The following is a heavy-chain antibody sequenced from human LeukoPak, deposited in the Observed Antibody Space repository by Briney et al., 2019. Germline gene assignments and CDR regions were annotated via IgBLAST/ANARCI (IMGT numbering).Heavy chain of an antibody. CDR1: GIIFRNYA. CDR3: AKGAWLVQGLIDY. J-gene: IGHJ4*02. CDR2: ISGSGDST. V-gene: IGHV3-23*01. Sequence: GGSLRLSCAASGIIFRNYAMIWVRQAPGKGLEWVSAISGSGDSTYYADSVKGRFTISRHNSKNTLYLQMNSLRAEDTAVYYCAKGAWLVQGLIDYWGQGSLVTVSS. D-gene: IGHD6-19*01.